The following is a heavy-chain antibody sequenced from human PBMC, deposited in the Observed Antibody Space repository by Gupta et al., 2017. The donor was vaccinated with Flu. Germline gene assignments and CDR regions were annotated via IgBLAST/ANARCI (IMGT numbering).Heavy chain of an antibody. V-gene: IGHV3-15*01. CDR1: GFTFSNAW. CDR3: TTGTVTYGTNPTSFDY. Sequence: EVQLVESGGGLVKPGGSLRLSCAASGFTFSNAWMSWVRQAPGKGLEWVGRIKSKTDGGTTDYAAPVIGRFTISRDDSKNTLYLQMNSLKTEDTAVYYCTTGTVTYGTNPTSFDYWGQGTLVTVSS. D-gene: IGHD2-8*01. J-gene: IGHJ4*02. CDR2: IKSKTDGGTT.